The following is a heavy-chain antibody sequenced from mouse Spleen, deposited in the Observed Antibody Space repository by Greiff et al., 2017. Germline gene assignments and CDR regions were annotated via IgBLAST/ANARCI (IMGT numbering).Heavy chain of an antibody. Sequence: EVQLQQSGPELVKPGASVKISCKASGYTFTDYYMNWVKQSHGKSLEWIGDINPNNGGTSYNQKFKGKATLTVDKSSSTAYMELRSLTSEDSAVYYCAYYSFDYWGQGTTLTVSS. CDR2: INPNNGGT. V-gene: IGHV1-26*01. J-gene: IGHJ2*01. D-gene: IGHD1-1*02. CDR3: AYYSFDY. CDR1: GYTFTDYY.